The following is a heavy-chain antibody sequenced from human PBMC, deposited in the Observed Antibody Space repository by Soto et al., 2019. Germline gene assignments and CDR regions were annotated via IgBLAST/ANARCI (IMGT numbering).Heavy chain of an antibody. CDR3: ARSGYSYGPFDY. D-gene: IGHD5-18*01. CDR2: IYSGGST. Sequence: EVQLVESGGGLIQPGGSLRLSFAASGFTVSSTYMSWVCQAPGKGLEWVSVIYSGGSTYYADSVKGRFTISRDNSKNTLYLQMNSLRAEDTAVYDYARSGYSYGPFDYWGQGTLVTVSS. J-gene: IGHJ4*02. CDR1: GFTVSSTY. V-gene: IGHV3-53*01.